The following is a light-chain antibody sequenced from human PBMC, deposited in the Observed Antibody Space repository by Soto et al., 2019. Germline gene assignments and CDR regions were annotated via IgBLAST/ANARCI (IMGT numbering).Light chain of an antibody. CDR2: GNT. CDR3: LSFDSSLSVV. V-gene: IGLV1-40*01. J-gene: IGLJ2*01. CDR1: SSNIGAGYD. Sequence: HSVLTQPPSVSGAPGQRVTISCTGSSSNIGAGYDVHWYQQLPGRAPKLLIYGNTNRPSGVPDRFSGSKSGTSASLAITGLQAEDEADYYCLSFDSSLSVVFGGATKLTVL.